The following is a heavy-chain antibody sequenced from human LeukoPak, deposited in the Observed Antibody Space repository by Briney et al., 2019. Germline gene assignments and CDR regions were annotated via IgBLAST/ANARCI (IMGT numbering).Heavy chain of an antibody. V-gene: IGHV4-59*08. CDR3: ARAEGQLVSFDY. Sequence: PSETLSLTCTVSGGSISSYYWSWIRQPPGKGLEWIGYIYYSGSTNYNPSLKSRVTISVDTSKNQFSLKLSSVTAADTAVYYCARAEGQLVSFDYWGQGTLVTVSS. CDR1: GGSISSYY. CDR2: IYYSGST. D-gene: IGHD6-13*01. J-gene: IGHJ4*02.